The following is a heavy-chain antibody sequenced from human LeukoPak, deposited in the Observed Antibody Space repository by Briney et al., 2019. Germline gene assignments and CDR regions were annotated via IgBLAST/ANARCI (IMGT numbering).Heavy chain of an antibody. CDR2: IDPSDSYT. V-gene: IGHV5-10-1*01. CDR1: GYGFTSYW. D-gene: IGHD3-10*01. J-gene: IGHJ4*02. Sequence: GEALKISCKGSGYGFTSYWISWVRPMPGKGRGWRGRIDPSDSYTNYSPSFQGHVTISADKSISTAYLQWSSLKASDTAMYYCARAYYGSGSYYFDYWGQGTLVTVSS. CDR3: ARAYYGSGSYYFDY.